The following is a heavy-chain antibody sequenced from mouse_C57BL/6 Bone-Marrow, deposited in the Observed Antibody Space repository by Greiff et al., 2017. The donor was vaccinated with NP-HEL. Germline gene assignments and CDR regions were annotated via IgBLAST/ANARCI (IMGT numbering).Heavy chain of an antibody. V-gene: IGHV7-1*01. CDR1: GFTFSDFY. CDR3: ARDAGYGSSPYAMDY. Sequence: EVHLVESGGGLVQSGRSLRLSSATSGFTFSDFYMEWVRQAPGKGLEWIAASRNKANDYTTEYSASVKGRFIVSRDTSQSILYLQMHALRAEDTAIYYCARDAGYGSSPYAMDYWGQGTSVTVSS. D-gene: IGHD1-1*01. CDR2: SRNKANDYTT. J-gene: IGHJ4*01.